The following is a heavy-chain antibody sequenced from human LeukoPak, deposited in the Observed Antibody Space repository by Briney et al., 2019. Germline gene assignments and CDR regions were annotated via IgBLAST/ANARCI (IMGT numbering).Heavy chain of an antibody. V-gene: IGHV3-7*01. CDR1: GFTFSSYR. CDR3: LTRSLVAVTGNYYMDV. D-gene: IGHD6-19*01. CDR2: IKQDGSEK. Sequence: GGSLRLSCAASGFTFSSYRMTWVRQAPGKGLEWVANIKQDGSEKYYVDSVKGRFTISRDNAKNSMYLQMNSLRDEDTAVYYCLTRSLVAVTGNYYMDVWGKGTTVTVSS. J-gene: IGHJ6*03.